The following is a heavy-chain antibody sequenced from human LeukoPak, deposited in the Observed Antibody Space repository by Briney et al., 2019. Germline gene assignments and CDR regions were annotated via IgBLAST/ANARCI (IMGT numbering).Heavy chain of an antibody. J-gene: IGHJ5*02. D-gene: IGHD3-22*01. Sequence: VASVNVSCKASGYTFTSYDINWVRQATGQGLEWMGWMNPNSGNTGYAQKFQGRVTMTRNTSISTAYMELSSLRSEDTAVYYCARGSVYYYDSSGYYERQNWFDPWGQGTLVTVSS. CDR2: MNPNSGNT. CDR1: GYTFTSYD. CDR3: ARGSVYYYDSSGYYERQNWFDP. V-gene: IGHV1-8*01.